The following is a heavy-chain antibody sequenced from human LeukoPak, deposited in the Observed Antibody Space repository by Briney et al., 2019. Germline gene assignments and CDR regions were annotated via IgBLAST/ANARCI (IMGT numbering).Heavy chain of an antibody. V-gene: IGHV6-1*01. J-gene: IGHJ4*02. Sequence: SQTLSLTCAISGAGVSSNSAAWNWIRQSPSRGLEWLGRTYYRSKWYNDYAVSVKSRITINPDTSKNQFSLQLNSVTPEDTAVYYCAGDDGYSSSWYGGIDYWGQGTLVTVSS. CDR3: AGDDGYSSSWYGGIDY. CDR1: GAGVSSNSAA. D-gene: IGHD6-13*01. CDR2: TYYRSKWYN.